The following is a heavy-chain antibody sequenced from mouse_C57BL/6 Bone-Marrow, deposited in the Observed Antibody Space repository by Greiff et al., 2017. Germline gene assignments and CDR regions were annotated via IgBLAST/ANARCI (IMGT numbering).Heavy chain of an antibody. CDR1: GYAFSSSW. CDR2: IYPGDGDT. D-gene: IGHD1-1*01. V-gene: IGHV1-82*01. CDR3: ASYGSSPWFAY. Sequence: VVEPGASVKISCKASGYAFSSSWMNWVKQRPGKGLEWIGRIYPGDGDTNYNGKFKGKATLTADKSSSTAYMQLSSLTSEDSAVYFCASYGSSPWFAYWGQGTLVTVSA. J-gene: IGHJ3*01.